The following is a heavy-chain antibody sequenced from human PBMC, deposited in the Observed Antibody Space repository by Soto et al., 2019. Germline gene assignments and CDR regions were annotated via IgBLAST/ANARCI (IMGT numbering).Heavy chain of an antibody. CDR1: GGSISGYY. J-gene: IGHJ5*02. D-gene: IGHD5-18*01. V-gene: IGHV4-59*08. Sequence: QLQLQESGPGLVKPSETLSLTCPVSGGSISGYYWSWLRRHPGKGLEWIAFIHYTGSSNSNPSLKSRVTISVDTSKNQFSLKLSSVTAADTAVYYCARHSNEYRKSLDSWGQGTLVTVSS. CDR2: IHYTGSS. CDR3: ARHSNEYRKSLDS.